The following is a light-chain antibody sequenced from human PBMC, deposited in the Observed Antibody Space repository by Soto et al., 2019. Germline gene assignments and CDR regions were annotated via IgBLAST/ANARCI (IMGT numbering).Light chain of an antibody. CDR2: EVV. CDR3: KSYAGINSYV. CDR1: KNDIGVYDF. V-gene: IGLV2-8*01. Sequence: QSVLTQPPSASGSPGQSVTISCTGTKNDIGVYDFVSWYQHHPGKAPRLIIYEVVQRPSGVPDRFSGSKSGNTASLTVSGLQAADDADYFCKSYAGINSYVFGSGTMVTVL. J-gene: IGLJ1*01.